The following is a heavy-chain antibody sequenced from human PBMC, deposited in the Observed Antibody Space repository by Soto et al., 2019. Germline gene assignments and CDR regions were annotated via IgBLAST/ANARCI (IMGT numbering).Heavy chain of an antibody. CDR1: GGTFSSYA. CDR2: IIPIFGTA. Sequence: SVKVSCKASGGTFSSYAISWVQQAPGQGLEWMGGIIPIFGTANYAQKFQGRVTITADESTSTAYMELSSLRSEDTAVYYCARGYYDSSGRFDYWGQGTLVTVSS. V-gene: IGHV1-69*13. J-gene: IGHJ4*02. CDR3: ARGYYDSSGRFDY. D-gene: IGHD3-22*01.